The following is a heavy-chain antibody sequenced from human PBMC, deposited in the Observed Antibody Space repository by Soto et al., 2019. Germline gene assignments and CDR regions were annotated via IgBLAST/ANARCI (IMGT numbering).Heavy chain of an antibody. Sequence: QLQLQESGPGLVKPSQTLSLTCTVSGGSISSGDYNWSWIRQPPGKGLECVGYVVYSGTTHHNPSLKSRLSISLDTSKNLFSLRLTSVTAADTAVYYCPRDNWGLPLDIWGHGTMVTVSS. D-gene: IGHD7-27*01. CDR3: PRDNWGLPLDI. V-gene: IGHV4-30-4*01. J-gene: IGHJ3*02. CDR1: GGSISSGDYN. CDR2: VVYSGTT.